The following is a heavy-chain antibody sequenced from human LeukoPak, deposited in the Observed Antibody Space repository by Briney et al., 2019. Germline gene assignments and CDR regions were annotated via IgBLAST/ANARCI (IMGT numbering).Heavy chain of an antibody. V-gene: IGHV7-4-1*02. CDR1: GYTFTSYA. CDR2: INTNTGNP. J-gene: IGHJ4*02. CDR3: ARVSFLWLVRGFDY. Sequence: ASVKVSCKASGYTFTSYAMNWVRQAPGQGLEWMGWINTNTGNPTYAQGFTGRFVFSLDTSVSTAYLRISSLKAEDTAVYYCARVSFLWLVRGFDYWGQGTLVTVSS. D-gene: IGHD6-19*01.